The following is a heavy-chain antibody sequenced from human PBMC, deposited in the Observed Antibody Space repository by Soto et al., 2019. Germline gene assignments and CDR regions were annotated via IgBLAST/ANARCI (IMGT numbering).Heavy chain of an antibody. CDR3: ARGVRKYNYYYYYMDV. CDR2: MNPNSGNT. D-gene: IGHD1-1*01. CDR1: GYTFTSYD. V-gene: IGHV1-8*01. Sequence: QVQLVQSGAEVKKPGASVKVSCKASGYTFTSYDINWVRQATGQGLEWMGWMNPNSGNTGYAQKFQGRVTMTRNTSRSTDYMELSSLRSEDTAVYYCARGVRKYNYYYYYMDVLGKGTTVTVSS. J-gene: IGHJ6*03.